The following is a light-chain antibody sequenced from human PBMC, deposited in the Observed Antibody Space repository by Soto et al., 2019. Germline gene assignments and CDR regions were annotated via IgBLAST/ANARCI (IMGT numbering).Light chain of an antibody. CDR2: SNT. CDR1: SSNIGSHT. Sequence: QSVLTQSPSASGTPGQTIAISCSGGSSNIGSHTLNWYQQLPGTAPRLLIYSNTQRPSGVTDRFSGSKSGTSASLAISGLQSEYEGDYYCAAWDDSLNGVVFGGGTKLTVL. CDR3: AAWDDSLNGVV. J-gene: IGLJ2*01. V-gene: IGLV1-44*01.